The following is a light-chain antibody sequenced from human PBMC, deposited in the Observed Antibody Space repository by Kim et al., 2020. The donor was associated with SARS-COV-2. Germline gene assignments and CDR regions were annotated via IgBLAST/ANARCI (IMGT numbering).Light chain of an antibody. CDR2: RNN. CDR1: SSNIGSTY. Sequence: QSVLTQPPSASGTPGQRVTISCSGSSSNIGSTYVYWYQQLPGTAPKLLIYRNNQRPSGVPDRFSASKSGTSASLAISGLRSEDEADYYCAAWDDSLSGPRVFGGGTQLTVL. V-gene: IGLV1-47*01. J-gene: IGLJ3*02. CDR3: AAWDDSLSGPRV.